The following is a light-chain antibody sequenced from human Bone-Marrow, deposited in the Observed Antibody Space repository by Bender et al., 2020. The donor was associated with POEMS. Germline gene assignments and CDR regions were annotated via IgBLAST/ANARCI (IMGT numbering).Light chain of an antibody. Sequence: QSALTQPASVSGSPGQSITISCTGSSSDVGDYDYVSWYQQHPGKAPKLLIYDVSSRPSGVSNRFSRSKSGNTASLTISGLQAEDEADYYCSSYATFSTVIFGGGTRLPVL. V-gene: IGLV2-14*01. CDR2: DVS. J-gene: IGLJ2*01. CDR3: SSYATFSTVI. CDR1: SSDVGDYDY.